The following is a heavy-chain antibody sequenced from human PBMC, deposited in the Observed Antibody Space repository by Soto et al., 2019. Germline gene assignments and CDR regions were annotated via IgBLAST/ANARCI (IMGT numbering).Heavy chain of an antibody. D-gene: IGHD3-22*01. CDR1: GGSISSSSYY. CDR2: IYYSGST. J-gene: IGHJ4*02. CDR3: ARGITMIVVVIPPFDY. V-gene: IGHV4-39*01. Sequence: PSETLSLTCTVSGGSISSSSYYWGWIRQPPGKGLEWIGSIYYSGSTYYNPSLKSRVTISVDTSKNQFSLKLSSVTAADTAVYYWARGITMIVVVIPPFDYWGQGTLGT.